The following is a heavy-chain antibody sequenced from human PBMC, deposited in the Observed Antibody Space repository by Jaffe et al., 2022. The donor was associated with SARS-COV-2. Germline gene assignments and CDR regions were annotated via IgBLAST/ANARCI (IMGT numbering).Heavy chain of an antibody. V-gene: IGHV3-21*01. CDR2: ISSSSSYI. CDR1: GFTFSSYS. CDR3: ASLPADYYDSSGYYLPDAFDI. J-gene: IGHJ3*02. Sequence: EVQLVESGGGLVKPGGSLRLSCAASGFTFSSYSMNWVRQAPGKGLEWVSSISSSSSYIYYADSVKGRFTISRDNAKNSLYLQMNSLRAEDTAVYYCASLPADYYDSSGYYLPDAFDIWGQGTMVTVSS. D-gene: IGHD3-22*01.